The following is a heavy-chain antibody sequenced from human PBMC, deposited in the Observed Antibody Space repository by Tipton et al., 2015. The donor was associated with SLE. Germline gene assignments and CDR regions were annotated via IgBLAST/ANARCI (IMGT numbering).Heavy chain of an antibody. Sequence: TLSLTCTVSGGSISSGGYYWSWIRQHPGKGLEWIGYIYYSGSTYYNPSLKSRVTISVDTSKNQFSLKLNSVTAADTAVYYCARGPTWGSKDAFDIWGQGTMVTVSS. CDR2: IYYSGST. V-gene: IGHV4-31*03. CDR3: ARGPTWGSKDAFDI. CDR1: GGSISSGGYY. J-gene: IGHJ3*02. D-gene: IGHD3-16*01.